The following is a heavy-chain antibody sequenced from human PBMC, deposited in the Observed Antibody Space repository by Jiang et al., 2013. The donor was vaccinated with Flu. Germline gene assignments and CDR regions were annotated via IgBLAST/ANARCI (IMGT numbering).Heavy chain of an antibody. V-gene: IGHV4-31*02. J-gene: IGHJ4*02. Sequence: SRVTISVDTSKNQFSLKLSSVTAADTAVYYCARVYGDYCPTFDYWGQGTLVTVSS. CDR3: ARVYGDYCPTFDY. D-gene: IGHD4-17*01.